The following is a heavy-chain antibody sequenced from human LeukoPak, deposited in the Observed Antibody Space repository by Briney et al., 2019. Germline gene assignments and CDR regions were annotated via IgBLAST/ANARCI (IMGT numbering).Heavy chain of an antibody. CDR2: IYHSGST. CDR1: GGSFSGYY. Sequence: SETLSLTCAVYGGSFSGYYWSWIRQPPGKGLEWIGSIYHSGSTYYNPSLKSRVTISVDTSKNQFSLKLSSVTAADTAVYYCARAPWIQLWSRWGYYYMDVWGKGTTVTVSS. J-gene: IGHJ6*03. V-gene: IGHV4-34*01. D-gene: IGHD5-18*01. CDR3: ARAPWIQLWSRWGYYYMDV.